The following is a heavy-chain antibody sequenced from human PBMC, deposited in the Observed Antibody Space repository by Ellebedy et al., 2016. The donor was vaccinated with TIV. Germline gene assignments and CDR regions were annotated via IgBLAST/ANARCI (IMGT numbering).Heavy chain of an antibody. V-gene: IGHV3-53*01. CDR2: LYSGGTT. CDR1: GFTVSIYY. Sequence: GGSLRLXCAASGFTVSIYYMSWVRQAPGKGLEWVSLLYSGGTTDYADSVKGRFTISRDNSKNTLYLQINSLRAEDTAIYHCARDQGVGWFDSWGQGTLVTVSS. CDR3: ARDQGVGWFDS. J-gene: IGHJ5*01.